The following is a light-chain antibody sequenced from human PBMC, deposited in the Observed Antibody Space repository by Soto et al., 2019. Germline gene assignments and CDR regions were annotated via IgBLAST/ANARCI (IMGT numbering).Light chain of an antibody. CDR3: QQYNNWPPWT. CDR2: GAS. J-gene: IGKJ1*01. Sequence: EIVMTQSPATLSVSPGERATISCRARQSVSSNLAWYQQKPGQAPRLHIYGASTRATGIPARFSGSGSGTEFTLTISSLQSEEFAVYYCQQYNNWPPWTFGQGTKVEIK. V-gene: IGKV3-15*01. CDR1: QSVSSN.